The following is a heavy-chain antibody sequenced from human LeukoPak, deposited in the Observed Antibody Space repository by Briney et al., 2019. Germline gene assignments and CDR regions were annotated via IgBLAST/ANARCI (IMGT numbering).Heavy chain of an antibody. J-gene: IGHJ4*02. D-gene: IGHD2-21*01. V-gene: IGHV3-33*01. CDR2: IWYDGSNK. CDR3: GRNIYCGGACSYSVN. CDR1: GFTFRSYG. Sequence: PGGSLRHSCAASGFTFRSYGMHWVRRAPGKGLEWVAVIWYDGSNKYYADSVKGRFTISRDNSKNTLYLQMNSLRAEDTAVYYCGRNIYCGGACSYSVNWGQGTLVTVSS.